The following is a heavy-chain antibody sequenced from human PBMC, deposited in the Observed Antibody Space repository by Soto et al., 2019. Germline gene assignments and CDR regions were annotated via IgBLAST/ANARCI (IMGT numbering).Heavy chain of an antibody. J-gene: IGHJ4*02. D-gene: IGHD3-22*01. CDR3: ARRTKPIVMGGIIAHFEY. V-gene: IGHV1-2*02. CDR2: INPNSGAT. Sequence: ASVKVSCKASGYTFTDYYLHWVRQAPGQGLEWMGWINPNSGATKYARKFQGRVTLTRDTSISTAYMELSRLTSDDTAVFYCARRTKPIVMGGIIAHFEYWGQGTLVTVSS. CDR1: GYTFTDYY.